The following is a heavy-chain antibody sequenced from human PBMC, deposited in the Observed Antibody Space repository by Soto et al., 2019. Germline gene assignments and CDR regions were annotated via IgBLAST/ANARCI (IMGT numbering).Heavy chain of an antibody. CDR1: GGSISSSSYY. CDR3: ARLNIVVVPAAPSYYYMDV. J-gene: IGHJ6*03. Sequence: QLQLQESGPGLVKPSETLSLTCTVSGGSISSSSYYWGWIRQPPGKGLEWIGSIYYSGSTYYNPSLKGRVTISVDTSKNQFSLKLSSVTAADTAVYYCARLNIVVVPAAPSYYYMDVWGKGTTVTVSS. V-gene: IGHV4-39*01. CDR2: IYYSGST. D-gene: IGHD2-2*01.